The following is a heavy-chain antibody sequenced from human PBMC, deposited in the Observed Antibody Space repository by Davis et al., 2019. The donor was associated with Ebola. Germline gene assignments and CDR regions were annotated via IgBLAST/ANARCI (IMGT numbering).Heavy chain of an antibody. CDR2: IAASDSYT. J-gene: IGHJ6*02. Sequence: GESLKISCTGSGYSFTTYWITSVRQLPGKGPEWMGSIAASDSYTNYSPSCQGHVTISADKSISTAYLQWSSLKASDTDMYYCARLPHDSSGYYRYYYYYGMDVWGQGTTVTVSS. D-gene: IGHD3-22*01. V-gene: IGHV5-10-1*01. CDR3: ARLPHDSSGYYRYYYYYGMDV. CDR1: GYSFTTYW.